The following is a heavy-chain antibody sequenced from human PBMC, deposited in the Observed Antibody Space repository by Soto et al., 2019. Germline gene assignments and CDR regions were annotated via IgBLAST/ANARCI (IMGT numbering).Heavy chain of an antibody. Sequence: GGSLRLSCGASGFTFSSYGMHWVRQAPGKGLEWVAVIWYDGSNKYYADSVKGRFTISRDNSKNTLYLQMNSLRAEDTAVYYCAASTEEYSSSWLIDYWGQGTLVTVSS. CDR3: AASTEEYSSSWLIDY. J-gene: IGHJ4*02. V-gene: IGHV3-33*01. CDR2: IWYDGSNK. D-gene: IGHD6-13*01. CDR1: GFTFSSYG.